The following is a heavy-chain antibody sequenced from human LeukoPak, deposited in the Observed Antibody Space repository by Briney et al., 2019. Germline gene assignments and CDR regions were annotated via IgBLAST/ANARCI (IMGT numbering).Heavy chain of an antibody. V-gene: IGHV3-48*04. D-gene: IGHD6-19*01. CDR3: ARGSASSGWYGIDY. J-gene: IGHJ4*02. CDR1: GFIFSNYN. Sequence: GGSLRLSCAASGFIFSNYNMNWVRQTPGKGLEWVSYISSSGSTIYYADSVKGRFTISRDNAKNSLYLQMNSLRAEDTAVYYCARGSASSGWYGIDYWGQGTLVTVSS. CDR2: ISSSGSTI.